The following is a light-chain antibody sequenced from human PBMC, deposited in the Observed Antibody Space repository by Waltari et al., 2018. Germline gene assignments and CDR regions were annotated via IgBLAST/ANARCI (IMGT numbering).Light chain of an antibody. V-gene: IGLV1-44*01. CDR3: AAWDDRLNGQVV. J-gene: IGLJ2*01. Sequence: QSVLIQPPSLSGTPGQRVTISCSGSSSNIGSYTVNWYQQLPGTAPKLLIYSDSHRPSGVPDRVSGSKSGTSASLAISGLQSEDEADYYCAAWDDRLNGQVVFGGGTKLTVL. CDR2: SDS. CDR1: SSNIGSYT.